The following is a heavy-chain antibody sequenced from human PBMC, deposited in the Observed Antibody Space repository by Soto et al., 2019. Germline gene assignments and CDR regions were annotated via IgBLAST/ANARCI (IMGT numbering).Heavy chain of an antibody. CDR2: INPNSGGT. J-gene: IGHJ4*02. Sequence: ASVKVSCKASGYTFTGYYMHWVRQAPGQGLEWMGLINPNSGGTNYAQKFQGRVTMTRDTSISTAYMELSRLRSDDTAVYYCAREPSGICGGDCAFFDYWGQGTLVTVSS. CDR1: GYTFTGYY. D-gene: IGHD2-21*02. CDR3: AREPSGICGGDCAFFDY. V-gene: IGHV1-2*02.